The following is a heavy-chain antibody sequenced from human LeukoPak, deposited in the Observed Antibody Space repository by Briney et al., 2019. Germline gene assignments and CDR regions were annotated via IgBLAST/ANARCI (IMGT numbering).Heavy chain of an antibody. J-gene: IGHJ4*02. CDR2: IFHSGST. CDR1: SDSIFTSNW. CDR3: ARSPTKRVPEDY. Sequence: SETLSLTCTVSSDSIFTSNWWSWVRQPPGKGLEWIGQIFHSGSTSYSPSLKSRVTISMDKSKNQISLRLTSVTAADTAVYYCARSPTKRVPEDYWGQGTLVTVSS. V-gene: IGHV4-4*02. D-gene: IGHD2-2*01.